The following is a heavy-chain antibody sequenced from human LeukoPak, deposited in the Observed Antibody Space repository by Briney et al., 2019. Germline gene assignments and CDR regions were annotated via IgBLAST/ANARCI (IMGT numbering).Heavy chain of an antibody. D-gene: IGHD2-21*02. J-gene: IGHJ4*02. CDR2: ISSSSSYI. V-gene: IGHV3-21*01. Sequence: PGGSLRLSCAASGFTFSSYSMNWVRQAPGKGLEWVSSISSSSSYIYYADSVKGRFTISRDNAKNSLYLQMNSLRAEDTAVYYCARIVVVTATLSDDYWGQGTLVTVSS. CDR1: GFTFSSYS. CDR3: ARIVVVTATLSDDY.